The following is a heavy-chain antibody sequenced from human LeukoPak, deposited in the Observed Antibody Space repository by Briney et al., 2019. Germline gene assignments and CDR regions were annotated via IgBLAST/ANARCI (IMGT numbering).Heavy chain of an antibody. J-gene: IGHJ3*02. CDR3: ARAERGAFDI. CDR2: IYYSGST. CDR1: GGSISSSSYY. Sequence: PSETLSLTCTVSGGSISSSSYYWGWIRQPPGKGLEWIGYIYYSGSTYYNPSLKSRVTISVDTSKNQFSLKLSSVTAADIAVYYCARAERGAFDIWGQGTMVTVSS. D-gene: IGHD1-1*01. V-gene: IGHV4-31*03.